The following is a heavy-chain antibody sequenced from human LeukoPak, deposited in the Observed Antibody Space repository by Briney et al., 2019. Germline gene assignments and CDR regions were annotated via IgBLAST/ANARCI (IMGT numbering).Heavy chain of an antibody. CDR1: GFTSSSYG. CDR3: AKDTGSGWYLFDY. J-gene: IGHJ4*02. D-gene: IGHD6-19*01. CDR2: ISYDGSNK. V-gene: IGHV3-30*18. Sequence: GGSLRPSCAASGFTSSSYGMHWVRQAPGKGLEWVAVISYDGSNKYYADSVKGRLTISRDNSKNTLYLQMNSLRAEDTAVYYCAKDTGSGWYLFDYWGQGTLVTVSS.